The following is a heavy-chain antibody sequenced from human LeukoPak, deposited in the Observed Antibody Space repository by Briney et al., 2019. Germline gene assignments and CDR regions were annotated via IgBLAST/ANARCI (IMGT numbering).Heavy chain of an antibody. J-gene: IGHJ6*03. V-gene: IGHV4-38-2*01. CDR2: IYHSGST. D-gene: IGHD6-6*01. CDR1: GYSISSGYY. Sequence: PSETLSLTCAVSGYSISSGYYWGWIRQPPGKGLEWIGSIYHSGSTYYNPSLKSRVTISVDTSKNQFSLKLSSVTAADTAVYYCASSSIAARRYYYYYYMDVWAKGPRSPSP. CDR3: ASSSIAARRYYYYYYMDV.